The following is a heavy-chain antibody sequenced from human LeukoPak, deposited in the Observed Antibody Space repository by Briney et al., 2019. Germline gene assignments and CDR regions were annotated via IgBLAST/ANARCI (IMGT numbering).Heavy chain of an antibody. D-gene: IGHD2-15*01. Sequence: PSETLSLTCTVSGGSISPYYWNWIRQPPGKGLEWIGYIYYSGSTNYNPSLKSRVTISLDMSKNQFSLKLSSVTAADTAIYYCARDVNWSGNSCYDSWGQGTLVTVSS. J-gene: IGHJ4*02. V-gene: IGHV4-59*01. CDR1: GGSISPYY. CDR3: ARDVNWSGNSCYDS. CDR2: IYYSGST.